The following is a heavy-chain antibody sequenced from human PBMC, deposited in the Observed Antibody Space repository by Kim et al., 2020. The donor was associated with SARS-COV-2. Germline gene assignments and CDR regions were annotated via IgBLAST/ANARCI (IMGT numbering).Heavy chain of an antibody. J-gene: IGHJ6*02. CDR2: INSDGSST. CDR3: ARVQGEAIVPAASLGYYGMDV. V-gene: IGHV3-74*01. D-gene: IGHD2-2*01. CDR1: GFTFSSYW. Sequence: GGSLRLSCAASGFTFSSYWMHWVRKAPGKGLVWVSRINSDGSSTSYADSVKGRFTISRDNAKNTLYLQMNSLRAEDTAVYYCARVQGEAIVPAASLGYYGMDVWGQGTTVTVSS.